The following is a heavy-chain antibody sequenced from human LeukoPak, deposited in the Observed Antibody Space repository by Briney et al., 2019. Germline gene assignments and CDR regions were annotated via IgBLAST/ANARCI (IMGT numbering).Heavy chain of an antibody. Sequence: PSETLSLTCTVSGGSISSHYWSWIRQPPGKGLEWIGYIYYSGSTNYNPSLKSRVTISVDTSKNQLSLKLSSVTAADTAVYYCARVVRSGLEHYYYYMDVWGKGTTVTVSS. D-gene: IGHD3-22*01. J-gene: IGHJ6*03. CDR3: ARVVRSGLEHYYYYMDV. CDR1: GGSISSHY. V-gene: IGHV4-59*11. CDR2: IYYSGST.